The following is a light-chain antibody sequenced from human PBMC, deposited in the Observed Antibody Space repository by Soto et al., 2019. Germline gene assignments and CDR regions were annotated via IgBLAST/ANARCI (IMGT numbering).Light chain of an antibody. J-gene: IGLJ2*01. CDR2: EVS. Sequence: QSALTQPPSASGSPGQSVTISCTGTSSDVGGYNYVSWYQQHPGKAPKLMIYEVSKRPSGVPDRFSGSKSGNTASLTVSGLQTEDEADYYCSSYAGSNTPLVFGGGTKLTVL. CDR3: SSYAGSNTPLV. V-gene: IGLV2-8*01. CDR1: SSDVGGYNY.